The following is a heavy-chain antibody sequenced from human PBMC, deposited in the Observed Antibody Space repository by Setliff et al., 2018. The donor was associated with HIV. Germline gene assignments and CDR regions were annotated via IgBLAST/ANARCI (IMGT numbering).Heavy chain of an antibody. CDR2: MYYSGTT. Sequence: PSETLSLTCTVSGGSITSGSYYWGWIRQPPGKGLEWIGSMYYSGTTYYNPSLKSRVTISVDTSKNQFSLKLSSVTAADTAVYYCAIRGSSGWYVGGYFDYWGQGTLVTVSS. J-gene: IGHJ4*02. CDR1: GGSITSGSYY. D-gene: IGHD6-19*01. CDR3: AIRGSSGWYVGGYFDY. V-gene: IGHV4-39*07.